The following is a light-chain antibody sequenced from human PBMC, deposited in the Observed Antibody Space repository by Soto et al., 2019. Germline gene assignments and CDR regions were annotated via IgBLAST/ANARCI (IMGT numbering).Light chain of an antibody. Sequence: ETVLTPSPATLSLSPGARATLSCRASRSISTYLAWYQQNPGQAPRLLIYGASSRATGIPDRFSGSGSGTDFTLTISRLEPEDFAVYYCQQFSSYPLTFGGGTKVDIK. V-gene: IGKV3-11*01. CDR3: QQFSSYPLT. CDR2: GAS. J-gene: IGKJ4*01. CDR1: RSISTY.